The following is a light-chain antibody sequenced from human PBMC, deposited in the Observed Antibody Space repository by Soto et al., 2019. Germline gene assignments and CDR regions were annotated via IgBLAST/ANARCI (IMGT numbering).Light chain of an antibody. Sequence: DVQMTQSPSTLSASVGDRVTITCRASQSINNLLAWYQQKPGKAPKFLIYDVSTLESGVPSRFSGSGSGTEFTLTISSLQPEDFAVYYCQQYGSSLTWTFGQGTKVDIK. CDR2: DVS. CDR1: QSINNL. CDR3: QQYGSSLTWT. V-gene: IGKV1-5*01. J-gene: IGKJ1*01.